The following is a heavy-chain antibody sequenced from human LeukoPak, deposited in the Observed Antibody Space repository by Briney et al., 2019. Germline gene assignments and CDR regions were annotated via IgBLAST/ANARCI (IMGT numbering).Heavy chain of an antibody. J-gene: IGHJ4*02. Sequence: GGSLRLSCAASGLTFSGSAMSWVRQAPGKGLEWVSLISGSGNSTYYADSVKGRFPISRDNSKKTLYLQMNSLRAEDTAVYYCAKVLGLVSANRYYFDYWGQGTLVTVSS. D-gene: IGHD2-15*01. CDR3: AKVLGLVSANRYYFDY. V-gene: IGHV3-23*01. CDR1: GLTFSGSA. CDR2: ISGSGNST.